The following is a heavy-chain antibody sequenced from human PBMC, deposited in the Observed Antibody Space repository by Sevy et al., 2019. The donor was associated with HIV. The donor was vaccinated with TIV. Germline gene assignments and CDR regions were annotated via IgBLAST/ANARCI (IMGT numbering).Heavy chain of an antibody. J-gene: IGHJ4*02. CDR3: AKPLVVTTTRESDY. Sequence: GGSLRLSCAASGFTFSSYAMNWVRQAPGKGLDWVSGISGSGDSTYYADSVKGRFTISRDNSKNTLYLQMNNLGAEDTAVYYCAKPLVVTTTRESDYWGQGTLVTVSS. CDR2: ISGSGDST. D-gene: IGHD2-21*02. CDR1: GFTFSSYA. V-gene: IGHV3-23*01.